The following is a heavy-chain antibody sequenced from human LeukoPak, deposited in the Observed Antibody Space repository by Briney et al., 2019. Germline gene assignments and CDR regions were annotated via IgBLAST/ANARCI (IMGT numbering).Heavy chain of an antibody. CDR3: ARDRGGTVTRGGFDP. CDR2: IKQDGSEK. CDR1: GFNFRSYW. D-gene: IGHD4-17*01. J-gene: IGHJ5*02. V-gene: IGHV3-7*01. Sequence: GGSLRLSCAASGFNFRSYWMTWVRQAPGKGLEWVAKIKQDGSEKYYVESVKGRFTISRDNAENSLFLDMNRLRVEDTAVYYCARDRGGTVTRGGFDPWGQGTLVTVSS.